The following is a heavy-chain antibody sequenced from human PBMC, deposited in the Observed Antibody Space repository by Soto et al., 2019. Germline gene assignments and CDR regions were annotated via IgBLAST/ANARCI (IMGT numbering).Heavy chain of an antibody. J-gene: IGHJ3*02. Sequence: ASVKVSCKASGYTFTSYGISWVRQAPGQGLEWMGWISAYNGNANYAQKLQGRVTMTTDTSTSTAYMELRSLRSDDTAVYYCASTLRYFDWLLSPYAFDIWGQGTMVTVSS. V-gene: IGHV1-18*01. CDR3: ASTLRYFDWLLSPYAFDI. D-gene: IGHD3-9*01. CDR2: ISAYNGNA. CDR1: GYTFTSYG.